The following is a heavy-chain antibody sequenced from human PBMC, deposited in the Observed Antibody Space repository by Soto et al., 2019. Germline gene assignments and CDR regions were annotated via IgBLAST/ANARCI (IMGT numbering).Heavy chain of an antibody. D-gene: IGHD6-19*01. CDR1: GFTFSSYA. Sequence: VGSLRLSCAASGFTFSSYAMSWVRQAPGKGLEWVSAISGSGGSTYYADSVKGRFTISRDNSKNTLYLQKNSLRAEDTAVYYCAPTLGYISGALHNWGQGTMVTVSS. V-gene: IGHV3-23*01. J-gene: IGHJ4*01. CDR3: APTLGYISGALHN. CDR2: ISGSGGST.